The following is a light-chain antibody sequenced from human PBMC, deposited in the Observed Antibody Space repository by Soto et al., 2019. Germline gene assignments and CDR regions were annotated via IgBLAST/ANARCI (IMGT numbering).Light chain of an antibody. J-gene: IGKJ4*01. Sequence: DIQMTQSPSSLSASVGDRVTITCRASQSISSYLSWYQQKPGKAPKLLINVASTLQSGVPSRFSGSGSGTDFTLPISSLQPEDFATYYCQQSSSTPQTFGGGTRVEIK. CDR1: QSISSY. V-gene: IGKV1-39*01. CDR3: QQSSSTPQT. CDR2: VAS.